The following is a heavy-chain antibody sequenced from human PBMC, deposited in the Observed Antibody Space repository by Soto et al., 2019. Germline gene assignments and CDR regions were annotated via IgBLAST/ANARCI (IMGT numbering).Heavy chain of an antibody. Sequence: QVQLQESGPGLVKPSQTLSLTCTVSGGSISSGGYYWSWIRQHPGKGLEWIGCIYYSGSTYYNPSLKSRATISVDTSKNQFSLKMSSVTAAGTAMYYCARGVPATAPPDYWGQGTLVTVSS. CDR3: ARGVPATAPPDY. V-gene: IGHV4-31*03. J-gene: IGHJ4*02. CDR2: IYYSGST. CDR1: GGSISSGGYY. D-gene: IGHD2-2*01.